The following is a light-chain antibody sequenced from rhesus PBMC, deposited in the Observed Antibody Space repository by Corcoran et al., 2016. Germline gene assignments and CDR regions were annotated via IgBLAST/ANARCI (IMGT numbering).Light chain of an antibody. J-gene: IGKJ2*01. CDR2: TAS. CDR3: YQHIHGHS. CDR1: QYISND. V-gene: IGKV3-10*01. Sequence: QIILTQSPATLSVSPGERATLSCRASQYISNDLAWYQQKPGQAPRLLIYTASTRAAGIPDRFSGSGFVTDFTLTISSLEPEAVGVYHCYQHIHGHSFGQGTKVEIK.